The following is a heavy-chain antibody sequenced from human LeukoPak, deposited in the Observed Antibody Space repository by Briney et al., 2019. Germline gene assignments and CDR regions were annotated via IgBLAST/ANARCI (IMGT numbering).Heavy chain of an antibody. D-gene: IGHD1-26*01. J-gene: IGHJ3*02. V-gene: IGHV5-51*01. CDR3: ARARGTYANDAFDI. Sequence: GESLKISCKGSGYSFSSNWIGWVRQMPGKGLEWMGIIYPADSDTRYRPSFQGQVTTSADKSISTAYLQWSSLKASDTAMYYCARARGTYANDAFDIWGQGTMVTVSS. CDR2: IYPADSDT. CDR1: GYSFSSNW.